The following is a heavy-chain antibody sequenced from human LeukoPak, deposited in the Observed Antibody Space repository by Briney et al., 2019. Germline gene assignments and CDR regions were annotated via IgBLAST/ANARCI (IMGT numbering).Heavy chain of an antibody. D-gene: IGHD3-10*01. CDR3: ARGLITMVRGVSTPYYYMDV. V-gene: IGHV4-4*07. CDR1: GGSISSYY. J-gene: IGHJ6*03. Sequence: PSETLSLTCTVSGGSISSYYWSWIRQPAGKGLEWIGRIYTSGSTNYNPSLKSRVTMSVDTSKNQFSLKLSSVTAADTAVYYCARGLITMVRGVSTPYYYMDVWGKGTTVTVSS. CDR2: IYTSGST.